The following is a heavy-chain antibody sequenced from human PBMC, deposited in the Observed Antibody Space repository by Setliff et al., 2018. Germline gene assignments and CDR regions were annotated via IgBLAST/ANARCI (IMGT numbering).Heavy chain of an antibody. CDR1: GDSISSGNFY. D-gene: IGHD3-3*01. CDR3: RFWSSYYKNDY. J-gene: IGHJ4*02. Sequence: SETLSLTCTVSGDSISSGNFYWTWIRQPAGQGLEWIGEINHGGNTTIHPSLKSRLTMSVDTPTNQFSLKVFSVTAADTAVYYCRFWSSYYKNDYWAQGTLVTVSS. V-gene: IGHV4-61*10. CDR2: INHGGNT.